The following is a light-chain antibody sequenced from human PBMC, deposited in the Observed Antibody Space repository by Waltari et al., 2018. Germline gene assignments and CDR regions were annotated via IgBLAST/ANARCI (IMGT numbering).Light chain of an antibody. V-gene: IGLV1-44*01. CDR1: NSNIGSNT. J-gene: IGLJ2*01. CDR3: SSWDGSMNGPVL. CDR2: ENN. Sequence: QSALTQPPSVSGTPWQRVTISCSGSNSNIGSNTVNWYQQVPGPAPNLLICENNHRPSGVPYRFSGSKSGTSASLAISGLQSEDEAYYYCSSWDGSMNGPVLFGGGTRLTVL.